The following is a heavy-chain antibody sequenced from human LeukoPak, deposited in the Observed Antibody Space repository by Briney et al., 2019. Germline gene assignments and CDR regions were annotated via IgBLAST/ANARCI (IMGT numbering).Heavy chain of an antibody. D-gene: IGHD4-17*01. CDR1: GYTFTGYY. CDR2: INTNSGGT. CDR3: ARGPLMTTVTTFTY. J-gene: IGHJ4*02. V-gene: IGHV1-2*02. Sequence: ASVKVSCKASGYTFTGYYMHWVRQAPGQGLEWMGWINTNSGGTNYAQKFQGRVTMIRDTSISTAYMELSRLRSDATAVYYCARGPLMTTVTTFTYWGQGTLVTVSS.